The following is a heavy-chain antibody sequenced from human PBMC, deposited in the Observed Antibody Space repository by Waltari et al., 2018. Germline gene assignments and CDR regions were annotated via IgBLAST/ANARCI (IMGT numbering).Heavy chain of an antibody. CDR3: AKDLRGSSSGFDY. CDR2: ISWNSGSI. V-gene: IGHV3-9*01. CDR1: GFTFDDYA. J-gene: IGHJ4*02. Sequence: EVQLVESGGGLVQPGRSLRLSCAASGFTFDDYAMPWVRQAPGKGLEWVSGISWNSGSIGYADSVKGRFTISRDNAKNSLYLQMNSLRAEDTALYYCAKDLRGSSSGFDYWGQGTLVTVSS. D-gene: IGHD6-6*01.